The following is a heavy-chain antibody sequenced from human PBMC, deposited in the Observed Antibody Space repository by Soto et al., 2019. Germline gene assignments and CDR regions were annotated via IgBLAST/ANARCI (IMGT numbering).Heavy chain of an antibody. CDR1: GFTFSSYA. J-gene: IGHJ4*02. Sequence: GSLRLSCAASGFTFSSYAMSWVRQAPGKGLEWVSAISGSGGSTYYADSVKGRFTISRDNSKNTLYLQMNSLRAEDTAVYYCAKGKQYDILTGYYVFDYWGQGTLVTVSS. CDR2: ISGSGGST. D-gene: IGHD3-9*01. CDR3: AKGKQYDILTGYYVFDY. V-gene: IGHV3-23*01.